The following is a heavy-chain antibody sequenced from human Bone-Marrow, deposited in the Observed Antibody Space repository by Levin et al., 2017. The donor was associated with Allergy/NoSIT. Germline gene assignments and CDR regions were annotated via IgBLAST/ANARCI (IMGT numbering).Heavy chain of an antibody. D-gene: IGHD2/OR15-2a*01. CDR3: ARGIIGDVRVAHKEAFDI. J-gene: IGHJ3*02. CDR2: IYYIGTT. V-gene: IGHV4-39*07. CDR1: GGSIRRSPYY. Sequence: SQTLSLTCTVSGGSIRRSPYYWVWIRQPPGKGLEWIGSIYYIGTTYYNPSLKTRVTISVDTSKNQFSLKLTSVTAADTAVYYCARGIIGDVRVAHKEAFDIWGQGTMVTVSS.